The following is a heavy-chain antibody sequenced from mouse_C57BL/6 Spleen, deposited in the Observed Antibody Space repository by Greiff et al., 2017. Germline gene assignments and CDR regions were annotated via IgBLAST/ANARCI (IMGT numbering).Heavy chain of an antibody. CDR2: IYPGSGST. J-gene: IGHJ1*03. Sequence: QVQLQQPGAELVKPGASVKMSCKASGYTFTSYWITWVKQRPGQGLEWIGDIYPGSGSTNYNEKFKSKATLTVDTSSSTAYMQLSSLTSEDSAVYYCAREEGMTSALEVWGTGTTVTVSS. CDR1: GYTFTSYW. D-gene: IGHD2-13*01. CDR3: AREEGMTSALEV. V-gene: IGHV1-55*01.